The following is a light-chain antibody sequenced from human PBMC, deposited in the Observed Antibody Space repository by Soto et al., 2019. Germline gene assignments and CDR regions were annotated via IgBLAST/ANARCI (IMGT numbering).Light chain of an antibody. CDR1: QGISSD. Sequence: DIQLTQSPSFLSASVGDRVTITCRASQGISSDFAWYQQKPWKAPKLLIYAVSTLQSEVPSRFSGSASGTEFTLTISSLQPEDFVTDNGQQLDRYRLTFGGGTKVEIK. V-gene: IGKV1-9*01. CDR2: AVS. J-gene: IGKJ4*01. CDR3: QQLDRYRLT.